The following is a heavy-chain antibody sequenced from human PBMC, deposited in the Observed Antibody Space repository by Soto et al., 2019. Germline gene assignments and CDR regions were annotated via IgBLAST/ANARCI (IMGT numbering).Heavy chain of an antibody. D-gene: IGHD1-26*01. CDR3: ARHEVGAMSYYYYYGMDV. CDR2: IYPGDSDT. V-gene: IGHV5-51*01. CDR1: GYSFTSYW. Sequence: PGESLKISCKGSGYSFTSYWIGWVRQMPGKGLEWMGIIYPGDSDTRYSPSFQGQVTISADKSISTAYLQWSSLKASDTAMYYCARHEVGAMSYYYYYGMDVWGQGTTVTVSS. J-gene: IGHJ6*02.